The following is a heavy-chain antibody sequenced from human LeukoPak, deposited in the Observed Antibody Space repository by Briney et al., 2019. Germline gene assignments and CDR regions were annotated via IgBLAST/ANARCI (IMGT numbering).Heavy chain of an antibody. J-gene: IGHJ5*02. V-gene: IGHV4-34*01. Sequence: SETLSLTCAVYGGSFSGYYWSWIRQPPGKGLEWIGEINRSGSTNYNPSLKSRVTISVDTSKNQFSLKLSSVTAADTAVYYCARGPIWHRKFDPWGQGTLVTVSS. CDR3: ARGPIWHRKFDP. D-gene: IGHD2-2*02. CDR1: GGSFSGYY. CDR2: INRSGST.